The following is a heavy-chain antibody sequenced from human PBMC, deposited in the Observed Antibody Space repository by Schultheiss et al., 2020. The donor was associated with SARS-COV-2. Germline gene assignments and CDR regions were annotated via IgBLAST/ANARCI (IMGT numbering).Heavy chain of an antibody. CDR3: ARMDSSGWYFFDY. D-gene: IGHD6-19*01. V-gene: IGHV2-70*11. J-gene: IGHJ4*02. CDR1: GFSLSTSGMC. Sequence: TLSLTCTFSGFSLSTSGMCVSWIRQPPGKALEWLARIDWDDDKYYSTSLKTRLTISKDTSKNQVVLTMTNMDPVDTATYYCARMDSSGWYFFDYWGQGTLVTVSS. CDR2: IDWDDDK.